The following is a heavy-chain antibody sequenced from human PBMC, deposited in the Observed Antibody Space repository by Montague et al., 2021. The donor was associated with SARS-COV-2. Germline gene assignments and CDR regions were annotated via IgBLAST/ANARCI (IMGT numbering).Heavy chain of an antibody. CDR2: ISSSTNII. CDR3: AKDLVLRAARPDALDV. V-gene: IGHV3-48*04. Sequence: SRILSLSASGFTFSSYSVNWVRQAPGKGPEWISYISSSTNIIYYADSVKGRFTISRDNARNSLYLQMNSLRVDDTAVYYCAKDLVLRAARPDALDVWGQGTVVTVSS. J-gene: IGHJ3*01. D-gene: IGHD6-6*01. CDR1: GFTFSSYS.